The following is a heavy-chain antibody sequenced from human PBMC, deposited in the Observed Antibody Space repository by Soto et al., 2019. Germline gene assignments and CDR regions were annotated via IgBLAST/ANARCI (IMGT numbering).Heavy chain of an antibody. J-gene: IGHJ4*02. V-gene: IGHV3-74*01. CDR2: INSDGSST. Sequence: GSLRLSCAASGFTFSSYWMHWVRQAPGKGLVWVSRINSDGSSTSYADSVKGRFTISRDNAKNTLYLQMKSLRAEDTAVYYCAVAVAGPTAIGYWGQGTLVTVSS. D-gene: IGHD6-19*01. CDR3: AVAVAGPTAIGY. CDR1: GFTFSSYW.